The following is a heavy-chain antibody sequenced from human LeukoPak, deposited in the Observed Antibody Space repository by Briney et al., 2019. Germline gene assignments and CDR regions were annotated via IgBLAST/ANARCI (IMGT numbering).Heavy chain of an antibody. CDR2: IYSSGST. CDR1: GGSISTYY. Sequence: SETLSLTCTVSGGSISTYYWGWIRQPAGKGLEWIGRIYSSGSTNYNPSLKSRVTMSVDTSKNQFSLKLSSVTAADTVVYYCARPADDGFDIWGQGTMVTVSA. CDR3: ARPADDGFDI. D-gene: IGHD6-25*01. V-gene: IGHV4-4*07. J-gene: IGHJ3*02.